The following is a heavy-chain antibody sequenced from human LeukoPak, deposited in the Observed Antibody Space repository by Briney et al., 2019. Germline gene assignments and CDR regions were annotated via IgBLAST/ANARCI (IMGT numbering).Heavy chain of an antibody. Sequence: GGSLRLSCAASGFTFSSYSMNWVRQAPGKGLEWVSYISSSSSTIYYADSVKGRFTISRDNAKNSLYLQMNSLRAEDTALYYCAKSLDYYDTRGYYYVGFDYWGQGTLVTVSS. J-gene: IGHJ4*02. CDR3: AKSLDYYDTRGYYYVGFDY. CDR2: ISSSSSTI. D-gene: IGHD3-22*01. CDR1: GFTFSSYS. V-gene: IGHV3-48*04.